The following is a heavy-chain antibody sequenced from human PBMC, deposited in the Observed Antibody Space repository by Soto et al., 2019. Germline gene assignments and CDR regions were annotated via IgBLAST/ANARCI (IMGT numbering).Heavy chain of an antibody. Sequence: EVQLLESGGGLVQPGGSLSLSCAASGFRFSDYGMNWVRQAPGKGLEWASSISGSGGSTYYADSVKGRFTISRDSSKNTLYLQMNSLRGEDTAVYYCAKDRRIVVGAEFDPWGQGTLVTVSS. J-gene: IGHJ5*02. CDR2: ISGSGGST. CDR3: AKDRRIVVGAEFDP. D-gene: IGHD3-22*01. CDR1: GFRFSDYG. V-gene: IGHV3-23*01.